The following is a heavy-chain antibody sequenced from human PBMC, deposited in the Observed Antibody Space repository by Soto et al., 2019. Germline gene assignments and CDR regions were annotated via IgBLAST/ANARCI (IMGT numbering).Heavy chain of an antibody. Sequence: QVQLVQSGAEVKKPGSSVKVSCKASVGTFSSYAISWVRQAPGQGLEWMGGIIPIFGTANYAQKFQGRVKITADESTSTAYMELSSLRSEDTAVYECARARVTYYDDRSAFHIWGQWTMVTVSS. V-gene: IGHV1-69*01. CDR1: VGTFSSYA. J-gene: IGHJ3*02. CDR3: ARARVTYYDDRSAFHI. D-gene: IGHD3-22*01. CDR2: IIPIFGTA.